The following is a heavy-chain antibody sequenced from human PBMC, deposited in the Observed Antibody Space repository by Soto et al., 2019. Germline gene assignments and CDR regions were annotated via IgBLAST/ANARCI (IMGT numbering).Heavy chain of an antibody. J-gene: IGHJ4*02. CDR3: ASQLGKVVRSKKGGY. V-gene: IGHV4-39*01. CDR2: IYYSGST. CDR1: GGSISSSSYY. Sequence: PSETLSLTCTVSGGSISSSSYYWGWIRQPPGKGLEWIGSIYYSGSTYYNPSLKSRVTISVDTSKNQFSLKLSSVTAADTAVYYCASQLGKVVRSKKGGYWGQGTLVTVSS. D-gene: IGHD7-27*01.